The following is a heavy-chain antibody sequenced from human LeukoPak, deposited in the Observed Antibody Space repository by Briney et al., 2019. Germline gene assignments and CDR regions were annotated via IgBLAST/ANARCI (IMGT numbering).Heavy chain of an antibody. D-gene: IGHD4-17*01. CDR3: ARVLNNYGDGY. Sequence: GGSLRLSCAASGFTFSSYAMSWLRQAPGKGLEWVSSISSSSSYIYYADSVKGRFTISRDNAKNSLYLQMNSLRAEDTAVYYRARVLNNYGDGYWGQGTLVTVSS. CDR2: ISSSSSYI. V-gene: IGHV3-21*01. CDR1: GFTFSSYA. J-gene: IGHJ4*02.